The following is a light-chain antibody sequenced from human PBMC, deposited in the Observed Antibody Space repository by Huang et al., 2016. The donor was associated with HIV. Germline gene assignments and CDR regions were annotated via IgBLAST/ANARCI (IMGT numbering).Light chain of an antibody. V-gene: IGKV4-1*01. Sequence: DIVMTQSPASLAVSLVVRATINFKYSQSVLYSSNNKNYLAWYQQKTGQPPKPLIYWASTRESGVRERFSGRRSGTDFTLTISRLHAEDVSVYYCQQYYSTFTFGGGTKVEIK. J-gene: IGKJ4*01. CDR1: QSVLYSSNNKNY. CDR2: WAS. CDR3: QQYYSTFT.